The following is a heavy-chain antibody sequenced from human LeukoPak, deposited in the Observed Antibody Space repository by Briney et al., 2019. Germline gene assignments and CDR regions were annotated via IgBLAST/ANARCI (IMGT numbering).Heavy chain of an antibody. CDR1: GYSISSGYY. CDR3: AREGDGYNYGALLQH. J-gene: IGHJ1*01. D-gene: IGHD5-24*01. CDR2: IYHSGST. Sequence: SETLSLTCTVPGYSISSGYYWGWIRQPPGKGLEWIGSIYHSGSTYYNPSLKSRVTISVDTSKNQFSLKLSSVTAADTAVYYCAREGDGYNYGALLQHWGQGTLVTVSS. V-gene: IGHV4-38-2*02.